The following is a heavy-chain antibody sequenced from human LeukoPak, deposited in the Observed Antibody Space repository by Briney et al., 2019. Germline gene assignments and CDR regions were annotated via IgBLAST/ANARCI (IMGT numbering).Heavy chain of an antibody. CDR3: ARVKVEMATIGWLDS. D-gene: IGHD5-24*01. V-gene: IGHV3-33*01. Sequence: GGSLRLSCAASGFTFSNYGMHWVRQAPGKGLEWVAVIRYDGTNKYYADSVGGRFTISRDNSKNTLYLQMNSLRADDTAVYYCARVKVEMATIGWLDSWGQGTLVTVSS. CDR2: IRYDGTNK. J-gene: IGHJ5*01. CDR1: GFTFSNYG.